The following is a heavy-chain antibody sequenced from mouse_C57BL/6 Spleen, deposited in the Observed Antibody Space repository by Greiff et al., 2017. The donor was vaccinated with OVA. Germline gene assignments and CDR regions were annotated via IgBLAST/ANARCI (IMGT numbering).Heavy chain of an antibody. J-gene: IGHJ2*01. V-gene: IGHV14-4*01. D-gene: IGHD1-1*01. Sequence: EVKLQESGAELVRPGASVKLSCTASGFNIKDDYMHWVKQRPEQGLEWIGWIDPENGDTEYASKFQGTATITADTSSNTAYLQLSSLTSEDTAVYYCTTDITTVVATDYWGQGTTLTVSS. CDR3: TTDITTVVATDY. CDR1: GFNIKDDY. CDR2: IDPENGDT.